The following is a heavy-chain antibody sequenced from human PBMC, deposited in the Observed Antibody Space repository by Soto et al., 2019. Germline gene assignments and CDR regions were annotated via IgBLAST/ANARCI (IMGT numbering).Heavy chain of an antibody. CDR2: ISAYNGNT. CDR3: ARDKTIFGSDARPIDP. CDR1: RFTFTSYG. Sequence: GASVKVSCKASRFTFTSYGISWVRQAPGKGLEWMGWISAYNGNTNYAQELQGRVTMTTDTSTSTAYMELRSLRSDDTAVYYCARDKTIFGSDARPIDPWGQGTLVTVSS. D-gene: IGHD3-3*01. J-gene: IGHJ5*02. V-gene: IGHV1-18*01.